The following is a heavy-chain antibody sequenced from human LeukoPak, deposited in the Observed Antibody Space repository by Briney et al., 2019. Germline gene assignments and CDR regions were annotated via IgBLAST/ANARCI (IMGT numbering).Heavy chain of an antibody. D-gene: IGHD2-2*01. CDR1: GGSISSYY. Sequence: SETLSLTCTVSGGSISSYYWSWIRQPPGKGLEWIGEINHSGSTNYNPSLKSRVTVSVDTSKNQFSLKLSSVTAADTAVYYCARGRRIVVVPAAGRWYFDLWGRGTLVTVSS. CDR2: INHSGST. J-gene: IGHJ2*01. CDR3: ARGRRIVVVPAAGRWYFDL. V-gene: IGHV4-34*01.